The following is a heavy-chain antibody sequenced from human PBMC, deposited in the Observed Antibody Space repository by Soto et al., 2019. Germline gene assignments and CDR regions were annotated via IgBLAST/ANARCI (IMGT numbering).Heavy chain of an antibody. V-gene: IGHV4-31*03. Sequence: SETLSLTCTVSGGSISSGGYYWSWIRQHRGKGLEGIGYIYYSGSTYYNPSLKSRVTISVDTSKNQFSLKLSSVTAADTAVYYCARVSSSVYNWFDPWGQGTPVTVSS. CDR2: IYYSGST. J-gene: IGHJ5*02. CDR1: GGSISSGGYY. D-gene: IGHD6-6*01. CDR3: ARVSSSVYNWFDP.